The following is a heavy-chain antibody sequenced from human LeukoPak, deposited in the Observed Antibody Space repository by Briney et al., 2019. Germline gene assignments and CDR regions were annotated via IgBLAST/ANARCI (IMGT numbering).Heavy chain of an antibody. CDR2: IASNGGTK. CDR1: GFSFSTYT. D-gene: IGHD2-2*02. Sequence: QPGGSLRLSCAASGFSFSTYTMRWVRQAPGKGLEYVSGIASNGGTKYYADSVKGRFTISRDNFKNTVYLQMDSLRTEDMAVYYCAREYCTTNSCYIWGLGYWGQGTLVTVSS. CDR3: AREYCTTNSCYIWGLGY. J-gene: IGHJ4*02. V-gene: IGHV3-64*02.